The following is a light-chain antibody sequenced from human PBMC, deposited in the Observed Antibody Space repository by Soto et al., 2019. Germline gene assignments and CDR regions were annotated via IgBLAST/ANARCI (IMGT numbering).Light chain of an antibody. CDR2: AAS. CDR3: QQYHTDWT. Sequence: AIQMTQSPSSLSASVGARVPITCRASQGIRNDLGWYQQKPGKAPKLLIYAASTLQSGVPSRFSGRGSGTEFTLTISSLQVDDYATFYCQQYHTDWTFGQGTKVDI. CDR1: QGIRND. J-gene: IGKJ1*01. V-gene: IGKV1-6*01.